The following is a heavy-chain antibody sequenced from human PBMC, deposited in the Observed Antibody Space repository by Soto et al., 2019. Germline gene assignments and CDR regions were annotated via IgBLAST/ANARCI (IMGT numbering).Heavy chain of an antibody. Sequence: QVQLQQWGAGLLKPSETLSLTCAVYGGSFSGYYWSWIRQPPGKGLEWIGEINHSGSTNYNPSLKSRVTISVDTSKYQFSLKLSSVTAADTAVYYCARGRVMTTVTTHYYYYYMDVWGKGTTVTVSS. CDR1: GGSFSGYY. J-gene: IGHJ6*03. CDR3: ARGRVMTTVTTHYYYYYMDV. V-gene: IGHV4-34*01. D-gene: IGHD4-4*01. CDR2: INHSGST.